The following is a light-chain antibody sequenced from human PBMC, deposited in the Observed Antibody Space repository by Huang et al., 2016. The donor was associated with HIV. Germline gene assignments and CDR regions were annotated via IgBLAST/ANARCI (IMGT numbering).Light chain of an antibody. J-gene: IGKJ2*01. V-gene: IGKV3-15*01. CDR2: GAS. CDR3: QQYNKWPPYT. Sequence: VMTQSPATLSVSPGERATLSCRASESILRNLAWYQQRPGQPPRLLIYGASVRLPVIPDRFRGSWSGTEFSLTISSLQSEDFAVYYCQQYNKWPPYTYGQGTKLEIK. CDR1: ESILRN.